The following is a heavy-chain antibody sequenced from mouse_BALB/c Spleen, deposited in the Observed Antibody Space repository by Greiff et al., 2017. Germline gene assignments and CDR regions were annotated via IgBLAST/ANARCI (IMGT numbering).Heavy chain of an antibody. CDR1: GFTFSSFG. J-gene: IGHJ4*01. D-gene: IGHD2-14*01. V-gene: IGHV5-17*02. Sequence: EVMLVESGGGLVQPGGSRKLSCAASGFTFSSFGMHWVRQAPEKGLEWVAYISSGSSTIYYADTVKGRFTISRDNPKNTLFLQMTSLRSEDTAMYYCARSGYRYYAMDYWGQGTSVTVSS. CDR3: ARSGYRYYAMDY. CDR2: ISSGSSTI.